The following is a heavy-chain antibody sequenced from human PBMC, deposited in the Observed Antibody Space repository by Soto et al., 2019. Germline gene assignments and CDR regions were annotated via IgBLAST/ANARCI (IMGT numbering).Heavy chain of an antibody. V-gene: IGHV3-66*01. J-gene: IGHJ6*04. CDR1: GFTVSSKY. D-gene: IGHD2-15*01. CDR2: IQSGGPT. Sequence: EVHLVESGGGLVQPGGSLRLSCAASGFTVSSKYMSWVRQAPGKGLEWVSLIQSGGPTYYADSVNGRFTISRDTSENTLHLQMDGLRAEDTAVYYCARDDVLCEGGRCYGVPVDVWGKGTTVTVSA. CDR3: ARDDVLCEGGRCYGVPVDV.